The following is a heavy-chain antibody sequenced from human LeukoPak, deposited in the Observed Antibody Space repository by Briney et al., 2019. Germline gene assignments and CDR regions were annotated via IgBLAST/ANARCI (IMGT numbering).Heavy chain of an antibody. V-gene: IGHV1-18*04. Sequence: GASVKVSCKASGYTFTHHGISWVRQAPGQGLGWMGWISCYNGDTMYAQNVQGRVTLSTDTSTNTAYIELRSLSSDDTAMYYCARDPSNSAGYHAHFDSWGQGTLVTVSS. CDR1: GYTFTHHG. CDR2: ISCYNGDT. J-gene: IGHJ4*02. D-gene: IGHD5-12*01. CDR3: ARDPSNSAGYHAHFDS.